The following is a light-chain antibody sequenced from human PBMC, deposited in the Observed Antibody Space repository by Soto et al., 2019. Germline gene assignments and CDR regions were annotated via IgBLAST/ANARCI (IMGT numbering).Light chain of an antibody. CDR2: GAS. CDR3: QPHNNWPVVT. Sequence: EVVMTQSPATLSVSPGERVTLSRRASRSISNNLAWYQQKPGQAPRLLIYGASTRATGIPARFSGSGSGTEFTLTINSLQSEDFAMYYCQPHNNWPVVTFGGGTKLDI. CDR1: RSISNN. V-gene: IGKV3-15*01. J-gene: IGKJ4*01.